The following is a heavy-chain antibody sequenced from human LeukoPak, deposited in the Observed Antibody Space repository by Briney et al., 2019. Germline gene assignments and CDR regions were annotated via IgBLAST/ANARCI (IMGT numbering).Heavy chain of an antibody. CDR3: AISYYGSGSYADY. Sequence: SETLSLTCAVYGGSFSGYYWSWIRQPPGKGLEWIGEINHSGSTNYNPSLKSRVTISVDTSKNQFSLKLSSVTAADTAVYHCAISYYGSGSYADYWGQGTLVTVSS. CDR2: INHSGST. J-gene: IGHJ4*02. CDR1: GGSFSGYY. D-gene: IGHD3-10*01. V-gene: IGHV4-34*01.